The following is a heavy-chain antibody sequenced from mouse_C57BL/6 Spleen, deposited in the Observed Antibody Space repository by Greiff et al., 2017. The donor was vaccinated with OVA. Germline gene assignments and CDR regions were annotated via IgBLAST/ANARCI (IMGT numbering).Heavy chain of an antibody. Sequence: VQLKESGGGLVQPGGSLTLSCAASGFTFSDYYMYWVRQTPEKRLEWVAYISNGGGSTYYPATVKGRFTISRDNAKNTLYLQMSRLKSEDTAMYYCARHGSRGMDYWGQGTSVTVSS. CDR1: GFTFSDYY. D-gene: IGHD1-1*01. V-gene: IGHV5-12*01. J-gene: IGHJ4*01. CDR2: ISNGGGST. CDR3: ARHGSRGMDY.